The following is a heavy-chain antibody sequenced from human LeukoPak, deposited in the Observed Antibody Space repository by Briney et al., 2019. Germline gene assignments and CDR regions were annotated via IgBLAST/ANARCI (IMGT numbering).Heavy chain of an antibody. CDR3: AKDDPPGGTSGWYPFDP. J-gene: IGHJ5*02. CDR1: RYTFTGNY. V-gene: IGHV1-2*02. CDR2: INPNSGGT. Sequence: ASVKVSCKASRYTFTGNYIHWVRQAPGQGLEWMGWINPNSGGTKYAQKFQGRVTMTRDTSINTVYMELSSLTSDDTAVFYCAKDDPPGGTSGWYPFDPWGQGTLVTVSS. D-gene: IGHD6-19*01.